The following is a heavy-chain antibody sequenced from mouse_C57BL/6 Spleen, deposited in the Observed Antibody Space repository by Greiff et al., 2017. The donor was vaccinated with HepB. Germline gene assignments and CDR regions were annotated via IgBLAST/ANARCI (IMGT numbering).Heavy chain of an antibody. CDR3: ARALITTSMDY. Sequence: EVKLVESEGGLVQPGSSMKLSCTASGFTFSDYYMAWVRQVPEKGLEWVANINYDGSSTYYLDSLKSRFIISRDDAKNILYLQMSSLKSEDTATYYCARALITTSMDYWGQGTSVTVSS. CDR1: GFTFSDYY. D-gene: IGHD1-1*01. V-gene: IGHV5-16*01. J-gene: IGHJ4*01. CDR2: INYDGSST.